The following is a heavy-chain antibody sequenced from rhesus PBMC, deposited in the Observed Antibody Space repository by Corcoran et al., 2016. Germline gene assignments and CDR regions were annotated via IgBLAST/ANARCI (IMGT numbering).Heavy chain of an antibody. J-gene: IGHJ5-2*02. D-gene: IGHD3-16*01. Sequence: QVQLVQSGAEVKKPGSSVKVSCKASGYTFTDYYMHWVRQAPGQGLEWMGRITPNNGNTKYAQKCQGRVTMTRDTSTSTAYMELSSLRSEDTAVYYCARDRLRKITIVVVSPGGGLDVWGRGVLVTVSS. CDR1: GYTFTDYY. CDR3: ARDRLRKITIVVVSPGGGLDV. V-gene: IGHV1S2*01. CDR2: ITPNNGNT.